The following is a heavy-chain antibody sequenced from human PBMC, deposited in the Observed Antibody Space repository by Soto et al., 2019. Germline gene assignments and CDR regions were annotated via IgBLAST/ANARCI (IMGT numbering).Heavy chain of an antibody. D-gene: IGHD1-26*01. V-gene: IGHV3-30*18. CDR2: ISKDGNDK. CDR3: AKDRWEFTRYFDF. J-gene: IGHJ4*02. CDR1: GFTFNTYA. Sequence: QVQLVQSGGGVAQPGRSLRLSCAASGFTFNTYAMHWVRQAPGKGLEWVAVISKDGNDKYYADSVKGRFTVSRDISKNTLFLQMNSLRPEDTAVYYCAKDRWEFTRYFDFWGQGTLVTVSS.